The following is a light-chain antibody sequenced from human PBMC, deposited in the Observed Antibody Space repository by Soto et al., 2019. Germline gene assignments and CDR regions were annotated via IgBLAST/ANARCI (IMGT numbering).Light chain of an antibody. J-gene: IGKJ4*01. Sequence: DIQMTQSPSTLSASVGDRVTITCRASQSISSWLAWYQQKPGKAPKLLIYKASSLESGVPSRFSGSGSGTEFTLTISSLQPDDFATYYCQQYNSNPLTFGGGTNVEIK. CDR3: QQYNSNPLT. CDR2: KAS. V-gene: IGKV1-5*03. CDR1: QSISSW.